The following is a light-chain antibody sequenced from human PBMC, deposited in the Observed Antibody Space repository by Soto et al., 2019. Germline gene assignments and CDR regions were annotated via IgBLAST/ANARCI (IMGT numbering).Light chain of an antibody. Sequence: EIVITQSPATLSVSPGERATLSCRASQSVSSNLAWYQQKPGQAPRLLIYGASSRATGIPDRFSGSGSGTDFTLTIRRLEPEDFALYYCQQYGGSPIPFGQGTRLEIK. CDR2: GAS. J-gene: IGKJ5*01. CDR3: QQYGGSPIP. CDR1: QSVSSN. V-gene: IGKV3-20*01.